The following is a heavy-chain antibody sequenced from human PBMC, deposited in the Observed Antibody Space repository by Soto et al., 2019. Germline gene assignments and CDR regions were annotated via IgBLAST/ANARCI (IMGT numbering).Heavy chain of an antibody. CDR2: ISGSGGST. J-gene: IGHJ4*02. V-gene: IGHV3-23*01. CDR1: GFIFSSYA. CDR3: AKGLPGPMTTVMGYFDY. D-gene: IGHD4-4*01. Sequence: HPGGSLRLSFATSGFIFSSYAMSWVRQAPGKGLEWVSAISGSGGSTYYADSVKGRFTISRDNSKNTLYLQMNSLRAEDTAVYYCAKGLPGPMTTVMGYFDYWGQGTLVTVSS.